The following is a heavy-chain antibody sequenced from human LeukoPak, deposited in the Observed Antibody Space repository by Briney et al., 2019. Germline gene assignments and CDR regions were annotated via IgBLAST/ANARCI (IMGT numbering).Heavy chain of an antibody. CDR1: GFTFSSYA. V-gene: IGHV3-23*01. J-gene: IGHJ4*02. CDR3: AKDQTPWAPALLEEVIY. D-gene: IGHD2-15*01. CDR2: ISGSGGST. Sequence: GGSLRLSCAASGFTFSSYAMGWVRQAPGKGLEWVSAISGSGGSTYYADSVKGRFTISRDNPKNTLYLQMNSLRAEDTAVYYCAKDQTPWAPALLEEVIYWGQGTLVTVSS.